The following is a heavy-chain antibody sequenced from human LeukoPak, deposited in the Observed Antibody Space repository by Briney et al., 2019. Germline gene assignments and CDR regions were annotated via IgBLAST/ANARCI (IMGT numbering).Heavy chain of an antibody. CDR3: ARDNGYSYGPVDY. V-gene: IGHV3-64*01. CDR2: ISDNGAST. Sequence: GGSLRLSCAASGFSFRSFAMHWVRQAPGKGLEYISAISDNGASTYYAKSVKGRFIISRDNSQNTLWLQMGTLRAEDMAVYYCARDNGYSYGPVDYWGQGTLVTVSS. D-gene: IGHD5-18*01. J-gene: IGHJ4*02. CDR1: GFSFRSFA.